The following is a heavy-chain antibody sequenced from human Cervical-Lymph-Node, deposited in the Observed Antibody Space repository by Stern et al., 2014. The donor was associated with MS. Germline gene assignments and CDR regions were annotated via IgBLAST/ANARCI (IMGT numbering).Heavy chain of an antibody. V-gene: IGHV3-21*01. CDR2: MSSTSRFI. D-gene: IGHD3-9*01. Sequence: EVQLVESGGGLVKPGGSLRLSCAASGFIFSSYSMHWVRQAPGKGLEWVSSMSSTSRFIYYSDSVKGRFTISRDNANNSLFLQMNSLRAEDTALYYCTRGKGVDTGDYPRWWGQGALVTVSS. CDR3: TRGKGVDTGDYPRW. CDR1: GFIFSSYS. J-gene: IGHJ4*02.